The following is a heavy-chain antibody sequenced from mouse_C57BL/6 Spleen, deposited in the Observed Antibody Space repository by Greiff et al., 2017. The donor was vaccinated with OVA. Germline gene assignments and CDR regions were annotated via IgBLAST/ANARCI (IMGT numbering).Heavy chain of an antibody. CDR3: TRGGNYYAMDD. Sequence: HQSGAELVRPGASVTLSCKASGYTFTDYEMHWVKQTPVHGLEWIGAIDPETGGTAYNQRFMGKAILTADKSSSTAYMELRSLTSEDSAVYYCTRGGNYYAMDDWGQGTSVTVSS. CDR2: IDPETGGT. V-gene: IGHV1-15*01. CDR1: GYTFTDYE. J-gene: IGHJ4*01.